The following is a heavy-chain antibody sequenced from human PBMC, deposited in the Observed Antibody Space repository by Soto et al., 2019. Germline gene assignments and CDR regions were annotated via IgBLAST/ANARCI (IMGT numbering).Heavy chain of an antibody. CDR3: ARDLNTGYVGDY. V-gene: IGHV3-33*01. CDR1: GFTFSASG. D-gene: IGHD5-12*01. Sequence: QVQLGESGGGVVQPGTSLRLSCVASGFTFSASGMHWVRQTPGKGLEWVAIIWFDGSKQYYADSVKGRFTVSRDNPGSTLFLQMNDLRTEDTAMYYCARDLNTGYVGDYWGQGALVVVSS. J-gene: IGHJ4*02. CDR2: IWFDGSKQ.